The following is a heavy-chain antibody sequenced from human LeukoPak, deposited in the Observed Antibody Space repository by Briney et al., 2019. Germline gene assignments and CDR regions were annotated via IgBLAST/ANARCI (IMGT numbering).Heavy chain of an antibody. J-gene: IGHJ4*02. Sequence: SETLSLTCTVSGGSISSYYWSWIRQPPGKGLEWIGYIYYSGSGSTNYNPSLKSRLTISIDTSKNQFSLKLSSVTAADTAVYYCARLSNDYFDYWGQGTLVTVSS. CDR1: GGSISSYY. V-gene: IGHV4-59*01. CDR2: IYYSGSGST. CDR3: ARLSNDYFDY.